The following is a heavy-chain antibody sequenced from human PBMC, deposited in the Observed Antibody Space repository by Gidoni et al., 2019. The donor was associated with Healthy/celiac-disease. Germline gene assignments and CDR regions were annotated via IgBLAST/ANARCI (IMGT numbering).Heavy chain of an antibody. CDR1: GVACGGSA. J-gene: IGHJ4*02. Sequence: EVQLAGYGVGLVKPVRCVRRSCRAVGVACGGSAMSWFRQAPGKGMEWVGFIRSKADGGTTEYAASVKSRFTISRDDSKSIAYLQMNSLKTEDTAVYYCTREIRGDYDFWSGYADYWGQGTLVTVSS. D-gene: IGHD3-3*01. CDR3: TREIRGDYDFWSGYADY. CDR2: IRSKADGGTT. V-gene: IGHV3-49*05.